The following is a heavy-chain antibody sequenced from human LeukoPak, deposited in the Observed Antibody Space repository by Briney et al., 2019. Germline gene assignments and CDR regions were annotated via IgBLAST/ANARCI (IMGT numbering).Heavy chain of an antibody. Sequence: GASVKVSCKASGYTFTGYYMHWVRQAPGQGLEWMGWINPNSGGTNYAQKFQGRVTMTRDTSISTAYMELSRLRSDDTAVYYCARERSYYDSRPYYMDVWGKGTTVTVS. CDR2: INPNSGGT. D-gene: IGHD3-22*01. J-gene: IGHJ6*03. CDR1: GYTFTGYY. CDR3: ARERSYYDSRPYYMDV. V-gene: IGHV1-2*02.